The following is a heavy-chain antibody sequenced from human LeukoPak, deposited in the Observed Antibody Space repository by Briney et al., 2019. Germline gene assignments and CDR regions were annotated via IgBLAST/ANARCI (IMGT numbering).Heavy chain of an antibody. CDR2: INPNSGGT. CDR1: GYTFTSYY. CDR3: AREAAGYCSSTSCYITAAHNWFDP. V-gene: IGHV1-2*02. J-gene: IGHJ5*02. Sequence: ASVKVSCKASGYTFTSYYMHWVRQAPGQGLEWMGWINPNSGGTNYAQKFQGRVTMTRDTSISTAYMELSRLRSDDTAVYYCAREAAGYCSSTSCYITAAHNWFDPWGQGTLVTVSS. D-gene: IGHD2-2*01.